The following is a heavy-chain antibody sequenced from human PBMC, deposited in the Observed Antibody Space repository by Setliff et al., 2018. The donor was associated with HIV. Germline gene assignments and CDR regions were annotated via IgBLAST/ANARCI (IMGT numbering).Heavy chain of an antibody. Sequence: SETLSLTCTVSGDSISSGYYWGWIRQSPGKGLEWIGSMYHSGSTYSNPSLKSRVTMSIDTYKNQLSLKLRSVTAADTAVYYCASGYNYAYSDYWGQGTLVTVSS. V-gene: IGHV4-38-2*02. CDR2: MYHSGST. CDR3: ASGYNYAYSDY. CDR1: GDSISSGYY. D-gene: IGHD5-18*01. J-gene: IGHJ4*02.